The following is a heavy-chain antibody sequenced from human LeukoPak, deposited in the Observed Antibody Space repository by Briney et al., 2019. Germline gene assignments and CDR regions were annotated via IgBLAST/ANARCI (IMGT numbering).Heavy chain of an antibody. CDR1: GFTFSNYW. CDR3: ARPQSGGYFPDY. V-gene: IGHV3-74*01. D-gene: IGHD1-26*01. Sequence: GGSLRLSCAASGFTFSNYWMVWVRQAPGKGLVWVSRMNSDGSTTRYADAVKGRFAISRDNAKNTLYLQMTSLRVEDTAVYYCARPQSGGYFPDYWGQGTLVTVSS. CDR2: MNSDGSTT. J-gene: IGHJ4*02.